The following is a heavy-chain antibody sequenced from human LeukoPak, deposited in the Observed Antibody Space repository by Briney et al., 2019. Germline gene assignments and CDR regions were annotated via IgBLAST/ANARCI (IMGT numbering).Heavy chain of an antibody. CDR2: INSDGSST. D-gene: IGHD6-13*01. CDR3: AREIQTGYSSSWYKFDP. CDR1: GFTFSSYW. Sequence: GGSLRLSCAASGFTFSSYWMHWVRQAPGKGLVWVSRINSDGSSTSYADSVKGRFTISRDNAKNTLYLQMNSLRAEDTAVYYCAREIQTGYSSSWYKFDPWGQGTLVTVSS. J-gene: IGHJ5*02. V-gene: IGHV3-74*01.